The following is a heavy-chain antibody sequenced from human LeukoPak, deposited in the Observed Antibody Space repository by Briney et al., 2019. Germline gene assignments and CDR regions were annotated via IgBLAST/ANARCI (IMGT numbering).Heavy chain of an antibody. CDR2: INSDGYSI. CDR1: GFTFSAYW. Sequence: GGSLRLSCAGTGFTFSAYWMHWVRHAPGKGPVWLARINSDGYSISYADSVKGRFTTSRDNSKNTLYLQMNGLRDEDTAVYYCAKERQVGGTAFDYWGQGSLVTVSS. D-gene: IGHD1-26*01. CDR3: AKERQVGGTAFDY. V-gene: IGHV3-74*01. J-gene: IGHJ4*02.